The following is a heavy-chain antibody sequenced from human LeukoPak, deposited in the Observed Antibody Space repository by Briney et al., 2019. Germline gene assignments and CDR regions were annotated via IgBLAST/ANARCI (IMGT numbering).Heavy chain of an antibody. V-gene: IGHV3-23*01. CDR3: ANYRKPQGLDY. Sequence: GGSLRLSCAVSRFPFSTYAMSWVRQAPGQGPQWVSAISANGADEYYTDSVRGRLTISRDNSKNTLFLQMTSLDVEDTAVYYCANYRKPQGLDYWGQGTLVTVSS. CDR2: ISANGADE. D-gene: IGHD1-14*01. J-gene: IGHJ4*02. CDR1: RFPFSTYA.